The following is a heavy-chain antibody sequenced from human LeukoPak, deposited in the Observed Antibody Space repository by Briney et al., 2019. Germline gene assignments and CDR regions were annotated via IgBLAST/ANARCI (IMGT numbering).Heavy chain of an antibody. CDR2: ISGSGGST. CDR3: AKGYSGSLRFDP. J-gene: IGHJ5*02. V-gene: IGHV3-23*01. D-gene: IGHD1-26*01. Sequence: PGGSLRLSCAASGFTFSSYAMSWVRQAPGKGLEWVSAISGSGGSTYYADSVKGRFTISRDNSKNTLYLQMNSLGAEDTAVYYCAKGYSGSLRFDPWGQGTLVTVSS. CDR1: GFTFSSYA.